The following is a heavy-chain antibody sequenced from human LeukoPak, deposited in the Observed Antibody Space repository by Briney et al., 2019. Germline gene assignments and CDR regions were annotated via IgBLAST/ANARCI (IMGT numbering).Heavy chain of an antibody. J-gene: IGHJ4*02. V-gene: IGHV3-11*04. D-gene: IGHD4-23*01. CDR1: GFTFTDYY. CDR3: ARDVSPPYGGNSLSFDS. Sequence: GGSLRLSCAASGFTFTDYYMTWIRQAPGMGLEWISYISRSGITIKYADSVKGRFTISRDNAKNSLYLQMNSLRAEDSAVYYCARDVSPPYGGNSLSFDSWGQGSLVTVSS. CDR2: ISRSGITI.